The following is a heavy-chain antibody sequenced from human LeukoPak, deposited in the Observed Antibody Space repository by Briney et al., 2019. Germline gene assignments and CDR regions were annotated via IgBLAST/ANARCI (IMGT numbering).Heavy chain of an antibody. J-gene: IGHJ6*03. CDR1: GGSFSGYY. CDR2: INHSGST. V-gene: IGHV4-34*01. Sequence: PSETLSLTCAVYGGSFSGYYWSWIRQPPGKGLEWIGEINHSGSTNYNPSLKSRVTISVDTSKNQFSLKLSSVTAAVTAVYYCARGRRFYYYYYMDVWGKGATVTVSS. D-gene: IGHD1-1*01. CDR3: ARGRRFYYYYYMDV.